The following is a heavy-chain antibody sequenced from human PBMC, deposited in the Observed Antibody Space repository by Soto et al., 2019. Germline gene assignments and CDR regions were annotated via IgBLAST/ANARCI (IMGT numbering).Heavy chain of an antibody. CDR2: LWAGGNYA. V-gene: IGHV3-33*01. CDR1: GFNFNYHG. J-gene: IGHJ6*02. CDR3: TRDAQQLANYGMDV. D-gene: IGHD6-13*01. Sequence: QVRLVESGGSVVQPGRSLRLSCATSGFNFNYHGMHWVRQAAGKALELVAHLWAGGNYAYYAYSVKGRFTISSDQSTDTLYLQMNSLGAEDTAVYYCTRDAQQLANYGMDVWGQGTTVTGSS.